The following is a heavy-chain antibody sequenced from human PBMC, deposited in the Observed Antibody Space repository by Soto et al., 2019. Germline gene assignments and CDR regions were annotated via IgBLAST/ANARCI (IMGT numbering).Heavy chain of an antibody. CDR3: ARGGPYSSSRPGNYYYYYGMDV. CDR1: GGTFSSYT. D-gene: IGHD6-13*01. J-gene: IGHJ6*02. V-gene: IGHV1-69*13. CDR2: IIPIFGTA. Sequence: ASVKVSCKASGGTFSSYTISWVRQAPGQGLEWMGGIIPIFGTANYAQKFQGRVTITADESTSTAYMELSSLRSEDTAVYYCARGGPYSSSRPGNYYYYYGMDVWGQGTTVTVSS.